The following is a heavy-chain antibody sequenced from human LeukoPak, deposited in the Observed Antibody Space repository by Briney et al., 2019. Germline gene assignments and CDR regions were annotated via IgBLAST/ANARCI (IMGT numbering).Heavy chain of an antibody. V-gene: IGHV1-69*04. CDR3: ARDRTFGGVIAAQHDY. CDR2: IIPMFGIA. Sequence: GSSVTVSCTASGGTFSSYAISWVRQAPGQGLEWMGRIIPMFGIANYAQKFQGRVTITADKSTSTAYMELSSLRSEDTAVYYCARDRTFGGVIAAQHDYWGQGTLVTVSS. D-gene: IGHD3-16*02. CDR1: GGTFSSYA. J-gene: IGHJ4*02.